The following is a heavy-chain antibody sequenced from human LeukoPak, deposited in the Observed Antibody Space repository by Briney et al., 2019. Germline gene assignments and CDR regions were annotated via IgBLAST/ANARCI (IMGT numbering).Heavy chain of an antibody. V-gene: IGHV3-53*01. CDR3: ARARGSDDYFDY. D-gene: IGHD3-16*01. CDR2: IYSGGST. CDR1: GFTVSSNY. J-gene: IGHJ4*02. Sequence: SGGSLRLSCAASGFTVSSNYMNWVRQAPGKGLEWVSVIYSGGSTYYADSVKGRFTISRDNSKNTLYLQMNSLRAEDTAVYYCARARGSDDYFDYWGQGTLVTVSS.